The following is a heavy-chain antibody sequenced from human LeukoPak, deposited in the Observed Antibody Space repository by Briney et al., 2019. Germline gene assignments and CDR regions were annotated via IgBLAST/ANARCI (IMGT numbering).Heavy chain of an antibody. CDR3: ARSTFYYSMDV. J-gene: IGHJ6*03. V-gene: IGHV4-4*07. CDR1: GGSINSYY. CDR2: IYSSGST. Sequence: SETLSLTCTVSGGSINSYYWTWIRQPAGKGLEWIGRIYSSGSTNYNPSLKSRVTMSVDTSKNQFSLKLSSVTAADTAVYYCARSTFYYSMDVWGKGTTVTVSS.